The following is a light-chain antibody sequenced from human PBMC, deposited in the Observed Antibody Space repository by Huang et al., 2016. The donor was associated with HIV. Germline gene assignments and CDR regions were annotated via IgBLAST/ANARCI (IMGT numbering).Light chain of an antibody. Sequence: EIVMTQSPATLYVSPGERATLSCRASQGVSTKFSWYQQKSGQTPRLLIYGASTRAAGGPARFSGSGSGTEFTLTISSLQSEGFAVYYCQQYSKWPPYTFGQGTRVEMK. CDR3: QQYSKWPPYT. CDR2: GAS. J-gene: IGKJ2*01. V-gene: IGKV3-15*01. CDR1: QGVSTK.